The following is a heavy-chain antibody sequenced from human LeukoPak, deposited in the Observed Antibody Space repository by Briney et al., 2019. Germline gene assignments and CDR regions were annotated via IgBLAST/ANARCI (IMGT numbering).Heavy chain of an antibody. CDR2: IWYDGSNK. D-gene: IGHD3-3*01. V-gene: IGHV3-33*01. J-gene: IGHJ4*02. CDR3: ARDPFWSGPNTDNDY. CDR1: GFTFSSYG. Sequence: GGSLRLSCAASGFTFSSYGMHWVRQAPGKGLEWVAVIWYDGSNKYYADSVKGRFTISRDNSKNTLYLQMNSLRAEDTVVYYCARDPFWSGPNTDNDYWGQGTLVTVSS.